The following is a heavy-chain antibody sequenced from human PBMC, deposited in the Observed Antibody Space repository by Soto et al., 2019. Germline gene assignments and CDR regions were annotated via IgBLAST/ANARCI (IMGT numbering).Heavy chain of an antibody. D-gene: IGHD2-15*01. Sequence: EVQLVESGGGLIQPGGSLRLSCAASGFTVSSNYMSWVRQATGKGLEWVSVIYSGGSTYYADSVKGRCTLSRDKSNNTVYLQMHSLRAEATAVYYCARAFVIAATYYYGMDVCGPGTTITVSS. J-gene: IGHJ6*02. CDR1: GFTVSSNY. V-gene: IGHV3-53*01. CDR2: IYSGGST. CDR3: ARAFVIAATYYYGMDV.